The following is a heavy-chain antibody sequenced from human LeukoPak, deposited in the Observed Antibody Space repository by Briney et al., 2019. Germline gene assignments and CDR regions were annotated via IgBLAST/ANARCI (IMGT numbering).Heavy chain of an antibody. J-gene: IGHJ4*02. V-gene: IGHV4-39*07. CDR3: ARDGDYGDYPR. Sequence: SETLSLTCTVSGGSISSSGYYWGWIRQPPGKGLEWMGSIHYSGGTYYNPSLQSRVTISGDTSKNQFSLKLSSVTAADTAVYYCARDGDYGDYPRWGQGTLVTVSS. CDR2: IHYSGGT. D-gene: IGHD4-17*01. CDR1: GGSISSSGYY.